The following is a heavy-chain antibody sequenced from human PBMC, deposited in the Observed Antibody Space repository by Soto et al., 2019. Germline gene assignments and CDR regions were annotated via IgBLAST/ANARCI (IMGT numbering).Heavy chain of an antibody. J-gene: IGHJ6*03. CDR1: GFTFDDYA. CDR3: AKALSSSSTAHNYYYYMDV. CDR2: ISWNSGSI. D-gene: IGHD6-6*01. Sequence: EVQLVESGGGLVQPGRSLRLSCAASGFTFDDYAMHWVRQAPGKGLAWVSGISWNSGSIGYADSVKGRFTISRDNAKNSLYLQMNSLRAEDTALYYFAKALSSSSTAHNYYYYMDVWGKGTTVTVSS. V-gene: IGHV3-9*01.